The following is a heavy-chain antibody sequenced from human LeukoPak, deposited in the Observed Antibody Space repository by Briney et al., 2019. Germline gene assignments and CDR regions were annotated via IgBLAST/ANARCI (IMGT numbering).Heavy chain of an antibody. CDR2: IYYSGST. CDR1: GGSISSYY. D-gene: IGHD7-27*01. J-gene: IGHJ3*02. Sequence: SETLSLTCTVSGGSISSYYWSWIRQPPGKGLEWIEYIYYSGSTNYNPSLKSRVTISVDTSKNQFSLKLSSVTAADTAVYYCARDGSVLGIDAFDIWGQGTMVTVSS. CDR3: ARDGSVLGIDAFDI. V-gene: IGHV4-59*01.